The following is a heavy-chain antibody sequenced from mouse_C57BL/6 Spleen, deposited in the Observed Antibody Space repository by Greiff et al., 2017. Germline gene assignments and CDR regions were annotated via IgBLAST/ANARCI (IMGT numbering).Heavy chain of an antibody. CDR2: INYDGSST. Sequence: EVQLVESEGGLVQPGSSIKLSCTASGFTFSDYYMAWVRQVPEKGLEWVANINYDGSSTYYLDSLKSRFIISRDNAKNILYLQMSSLKSEDTATYYCARGYYGSSFYYFGYWGQGTTLTVSS. CDR3: ARGYYGSSFYYFGY. CDR1: GFTFSDYY. D-gene: IGHD1-1*01. J-gene: IGHJ2*01. V-gene: IGHV5-16*01.